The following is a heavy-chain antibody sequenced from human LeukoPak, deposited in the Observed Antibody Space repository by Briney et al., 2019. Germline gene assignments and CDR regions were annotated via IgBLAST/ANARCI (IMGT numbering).Heavy chain of an antibody. CDR1: GFTFSGSA. V-gene: IGHV3-73*01. CDR2: IRSKAKSYAT. J-gene: IGHJ4*02. Sequence: PGGCLRLSCAASGFTFSGSAMHWVRQASGKGLEWVGRIRSKAKSYATAYVESVKGRFTISRDDSKNTAYLQMNSLQTEDTAVYYCTKGTPFAYWGQGTLVTVSS. CDR3: TKGTPFAY.